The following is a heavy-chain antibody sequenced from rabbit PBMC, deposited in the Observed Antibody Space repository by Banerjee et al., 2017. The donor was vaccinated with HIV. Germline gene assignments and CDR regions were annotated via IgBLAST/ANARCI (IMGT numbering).Heavy chain of an antibody. V-gene: IGHV1S45*01. CDR1: GFDLSSYYY. J-gene: IGHJ4*01. Sequence: QEQLEESGGDLVKPGASLTLTCTASGFDLSSYYYMCWVRQAPGKGLEWIACIYASSGSTWYASWTKGRFTISKASSTAVTLQMTSLTAADTTTYFCARDRYGTVGYVGYAFNLWGPGTLVTVS. D-gene: IGHD4-2*01. CDR3: ARDRYGTVGYVGYAFNL. CDR2: IYASSGST.